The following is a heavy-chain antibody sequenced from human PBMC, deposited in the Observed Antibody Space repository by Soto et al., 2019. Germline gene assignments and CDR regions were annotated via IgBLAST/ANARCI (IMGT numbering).Heavy chain of an antibody. V-gene: IGHV3-48*02. Sequence: XGSLRLSCAVXXFTFSPYSMNXVRQAPGKGLEWISYISSGGDTIYYADSVRGRFTVSRDNTKNXLYLQMDSLRDEDTAVYYCARDRSTIYGVVTPLDYWGQGTLVTVSS. CDR2: ISSGGDTI. D-gene: IGHD3-3*01. CDR1: XFTFSPYS. J-gene: IGHJ4*02. CDR3: ARDRSTIYGVVTPLDY.